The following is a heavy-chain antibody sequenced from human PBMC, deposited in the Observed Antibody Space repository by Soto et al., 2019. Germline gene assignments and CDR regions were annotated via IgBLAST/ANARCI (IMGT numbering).Heavy chain of an antibody. D-gene: IGHD4-4*01. V-gene: IGHV2-70*11. Sequence: SGPTLVNPTQTLTLTCTFSGFSLSTSGMCVSWIRQPPGKALEWLARIDWDDDKYYSTSLKTRLTISKDTSKNQVVLTMTNMDPVDTATYYCARIGTTEHSFDYWGQGTLVTVSS. CDR2: IDWDDDK. CDR1: GFSLSTSGMC. CDR3: ARIGTTEHSFDY. J-gene: IGHJ4*02.